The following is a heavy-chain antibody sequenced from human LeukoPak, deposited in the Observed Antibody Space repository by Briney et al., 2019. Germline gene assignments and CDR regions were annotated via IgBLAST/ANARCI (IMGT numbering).Heavy chain of an antibody. V-gene: IGHV3-7*01. CDR3: ARDEYSYGFLYYYMDV. D-gene: IGHD5-18*01. CDR1: GFTFSSYW. J-gene: IGHJ6*03. Sequence: GGSLRLSCAASGFTFSSYWMSWVRQAPGKGLEWVANIKQDGSEKYYVDSVKGRFTISRDNAKNSLYLQMNSLRAEGTAVYYCARDEYSYGFLYYYMDVWGKGTTVTVSS. CDR2: IKQDGSEK.